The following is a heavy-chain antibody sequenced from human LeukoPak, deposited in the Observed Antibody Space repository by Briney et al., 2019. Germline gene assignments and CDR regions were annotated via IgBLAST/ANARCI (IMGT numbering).Heavy chain of an antibody. D-gene: IGHD1-26*01. CDR2: IYSGGTT. V-gene: IGHV3-66*01. CDR3: ARGLSGSLDY. CDR1: GFTVSSNY. Sequence: GGSLRLSCLVSGFTVSSNYMSWVRQTPGKGLEWVSVIYSGGTTKYADSVKGRFTIYRDTSKNTLYLQMNSLRAEDTAVYYCARGLSGSLDYWGQGTLVTVSS. J-gene: IGHJ4*02.